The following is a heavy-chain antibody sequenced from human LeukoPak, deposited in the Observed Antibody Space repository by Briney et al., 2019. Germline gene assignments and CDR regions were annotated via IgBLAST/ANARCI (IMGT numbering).Heavy chain of an antibody. V-gene: IGHV4-38-2*02. CDR1: GYSISSGYY. CDR3: ARGRVSSSTWHSTYYYYFYMDV. Sequence: PSETLSLTCTVSGYSISSGYYWGWIRQPPGKGLEWIGSIYHSGSTYYNPSLNSRVTISRDTSKNHFSLQLSSVTAADTAVYFCARGRVSSSTWHSTYYYYFYMDVWGKGTTVTVSS. J-gene: IGHJ6*03. D-gene: IGHD4-11*01. CDR2: IYHSGST.